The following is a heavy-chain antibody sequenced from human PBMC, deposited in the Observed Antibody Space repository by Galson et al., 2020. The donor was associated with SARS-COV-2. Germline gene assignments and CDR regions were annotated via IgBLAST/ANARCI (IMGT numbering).Heavy chain of an antibody. J-gene: IGHJ4*02. CDR1: GFAFDGYA. Sequence: GGSLRLSCAASGFAFDGYAMRWVRQAPGKGLEWVSAITYTGGGTNYADSVKGQFTISRDNSKNMLYLQMSSLRVEDTAIYYCATHSLPLGTDYWGQGTLVTVSA. CDR2: ITYTGGGT. D-gene: IGHD3-10*01. V-gene: IGHV3-23*01. CDR3: ATHSLPLGTDY.